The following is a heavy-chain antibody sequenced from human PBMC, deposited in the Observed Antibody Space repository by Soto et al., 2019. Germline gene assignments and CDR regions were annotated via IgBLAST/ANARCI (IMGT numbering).Heavy chain of an antibody. CDR3: ARVSGYCSSTSCQYYYYGMDV. D-gene: IGHD2-2*01. Sequence: ASVKVSCKASGGTFSSYAISWVRQAPGQGLEWMGGIIPIFGTANYAQKFQGRVTITADESTSTAYMELSSLRSEDTAVYYCARVSGYCSSTSCQYYYYGMDVWGQGTTVTVSS. J-gene: IGHJ6*02. V-gene: IGHV1-69*13. CDR2: IIPIFGTA. CDR1: GGTFSSYA.